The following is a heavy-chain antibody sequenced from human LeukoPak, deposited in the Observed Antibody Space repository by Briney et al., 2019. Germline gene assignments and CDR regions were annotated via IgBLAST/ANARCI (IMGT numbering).Heavy chain of an antibody. CDR1: RFTLSYYN. CDR3: AREHGDPPSRQLDY. V-gene: IGHV3-48*01. D-gene: IGHD7-27*01. J-gene: IGHJ4*02. CDR2: FDRSGSSI. Sequence: PGGSLRLSCAASRFTLSYYNMNWVRQAPGQGLEWVSYFDRSGSSIYYADSVKGRFTISRDNAKNSLYLQMNSLRVEDTAVYFCAREHGDPPSRQLDYWGQGTLVTVSS.